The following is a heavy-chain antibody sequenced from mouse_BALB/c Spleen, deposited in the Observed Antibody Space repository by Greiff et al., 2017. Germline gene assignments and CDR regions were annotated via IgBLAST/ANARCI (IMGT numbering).Heavy chain of an antibody. V-gene: IGHV5-9-3*01. CDR2: ISSGGSYT. D-gene: IGHD4-1*01. CDR1: GFTFSSYA. Sequence: EVQVVESGGGLVKPGGSLKLSCAASGFTFSSYAMSWVRQTPEKRLEWVATISSGGSYTYYPDSVKGRFTISRDNAKNTLYLQMSSLRSEDTAMYYCARHLGSPFDYWGQGTTLTVSS. CDR3: ARHLGSPFDY. J-gene: IGHJ2*01.